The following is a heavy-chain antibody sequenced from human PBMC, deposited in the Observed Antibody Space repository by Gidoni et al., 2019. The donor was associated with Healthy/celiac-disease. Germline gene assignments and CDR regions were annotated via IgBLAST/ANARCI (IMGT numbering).Heavy chain of an antibody. D-gene: IGHD3-3*01. V-gene: IGHV5-10-1*03. J-gene: IGHJ5*02. Sequence: EAQLVQSGAEVKKPEEPQRISCKGSGHSFTSYWIRRVLQMPGKGLEWLGRIDRCDSYTNFSPSFQGHVTISADKSISTAYLQWSSLKASDTAMYDWARHENYWLTIFGVAPQGGDWFDPWGQGTLVTVSS. CDR1: GHSFTSYW. CDR3: ARHENYWLTIFGVAPQGGDWFDP. CDR2: IDRCDSYT.